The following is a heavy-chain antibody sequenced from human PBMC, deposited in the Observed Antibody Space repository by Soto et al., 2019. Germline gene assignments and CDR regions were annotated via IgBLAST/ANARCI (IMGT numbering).Heavy chain of an antibody. V-gene: IGHV3-13*01. CDR1: GFTFSSYD. Sequence: EVQLVESGGGLVQPGGSLRLSCAASGFTFSSYDMHWVRQAPGKGLEWVSAIGTAGDTYYPGSVKGRFTISRENAKNSLYLQMNSLRAEDTVVYSCARFLTYYYDSSGYYYYDYWGQGTLVTVSS. CDR2: IGTAGDT. CDR3: ARFLTYYYDSSGYYYYDY. D-gene: IGHD3-22*01. J-gene: IGHJ4*02.